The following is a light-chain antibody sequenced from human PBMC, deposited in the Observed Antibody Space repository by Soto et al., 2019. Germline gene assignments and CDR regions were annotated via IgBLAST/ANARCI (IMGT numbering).Light chain of an antibody. CDR1: RSISNW. J-gene: IGKJ4*01. CDR3: QQYASFSPIT. CDR2: DAS. Sequence: DIQMTQSPSTLSASVGDRVTITCRASRSISNWLAWYQQRPGIAPKLLIFDASILQSGVPSRFSGSGSGTEFTLSISRLQTDDFATYYCQQYASFSPITFGGGTKV. V-gene: IGKV1-5*01.